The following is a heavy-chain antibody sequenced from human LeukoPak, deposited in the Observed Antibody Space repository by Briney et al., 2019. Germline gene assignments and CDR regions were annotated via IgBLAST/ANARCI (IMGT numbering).Heavy chain of an antibody. CDR3: VRSKSGTYGWFDP. V-gene: IGHV4-39*07. CDR1: GFSISSSSYY. D-gene: IGHD4-17*01. CDR2: VDYSGST. Sequence: SETLSLTCTVSGFSISSSSYYWVWIRQPPGKGLEWIGSVDYSGSTYYNPSLKSRVTISVDTSQNQFSMKVSSVTDDDTAVHYCVRSKSGTYGWFDPWGQGTLVTVSS. J-gene: IGHJ5*02.